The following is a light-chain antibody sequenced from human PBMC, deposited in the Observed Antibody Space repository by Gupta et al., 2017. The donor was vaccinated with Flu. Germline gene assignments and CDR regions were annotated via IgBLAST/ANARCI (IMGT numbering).Light chain of an antibody. Sequence: SSVLSPQPSVSVAPAQSARLSRWDNNIGRKSVDWYQQKPRETPGLVIYDDSDRPSGSPERFSGSHSGNTSTLTISRVEAGEEADYYCEGWEGGSDDPELFGGGTKLTVL. J-gene: IGLJ2*01. CDR2: DDS. CDR1: NIGRKS. V-gene: IGLV3-21*02. CDR3: EGWEGGSDDPEL.